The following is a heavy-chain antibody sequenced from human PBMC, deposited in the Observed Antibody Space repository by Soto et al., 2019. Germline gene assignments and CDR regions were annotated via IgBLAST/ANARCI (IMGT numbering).Heavy chain of an antibody. J-gene: IGHJ6*02. Sequence: GASVKVSCNPSGGTFSSYAISWVRQAPGQGLEWMGGIIPIFGTANYAQKFQGRVTITADESTSTAYMELSSLRSEDTAVYYCASKDTAMDYYYYGMDVWGQGTTVTVSS. CDR3: ASKDTAMDYYYYGMDV. V-gene: IGHV1-69*13. CDR2: IIPIFGTA. D-gene: IGHD5-18*01. CDR1: GGTFSSYA.